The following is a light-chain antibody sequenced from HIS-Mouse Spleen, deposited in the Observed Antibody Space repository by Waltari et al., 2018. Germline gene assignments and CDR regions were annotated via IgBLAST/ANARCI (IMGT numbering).Light chain of an antibody. CDR3: QVWDSSSDHYV. V-gene: IGLV3-21*02. J-gene: IGLJ1*01. Sequence: SYVLTQPPSVSVAPGQTARITCGGNNIGSKSVHWYQQKPGQAPVLVVYDDSDRPPGIPARFSGSNSGNTATLTISRVEAGDEADYYCQVWDSSSDHYVFGTGTKVTVL. CDR1: NIGSKS. CDR2: DDS.